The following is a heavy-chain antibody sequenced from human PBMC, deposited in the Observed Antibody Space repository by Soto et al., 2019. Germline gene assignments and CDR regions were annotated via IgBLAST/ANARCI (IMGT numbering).Heavy chain of an antibody. J-gene: IGHJ5*02. CDR2: INPNSGGT. Sequence: ASVKVSCKASGYTFTGYYMHWVRQAPGQGLEWMGWINPNSGGTNYAQKFQGRVTMTRDTSISTAYMELSRLRSDDTAVYYCAKSTRITMVRGVISFDPWGQRTLVTVSS. D-gene: IGHD3-10*01. CDR1: GYTFTGYY. CDR3: AKSTRITMVRGVISFDP. V-gene: IGHV1-2*02.